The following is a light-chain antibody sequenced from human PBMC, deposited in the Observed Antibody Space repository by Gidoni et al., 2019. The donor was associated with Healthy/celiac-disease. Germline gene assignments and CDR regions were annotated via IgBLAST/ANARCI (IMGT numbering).Light chain of an antibody. V-gene: IGKV3-20*01. CDR1: QSVSSSY. CDR3: QQYGSSPT. J-gene: IGKJ2*01. CDR2: GAS. Sequence: EIVLTQSPGTLSLSPGERATLSCRASQSVSSSYLAWYQQKPGQAPRLLIYGASSRATGIPDRFSDSGSGTDFTLTISRLEPEDFAVYYCQQYGSSPTFXXXTKLEIK.